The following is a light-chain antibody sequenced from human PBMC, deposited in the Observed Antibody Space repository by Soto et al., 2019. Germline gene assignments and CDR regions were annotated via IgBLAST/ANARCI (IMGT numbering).Light chain of an antibody. V-gene: IGKV3-20*01. J-gene: IGKJ1*01. CDR2: SEA. CDR3: QNYGNSPQT. Sequence: SHPTGAQSLYPGEKATQACSASQSVSSSYVGWYQQKTGQAPRILIYSEACRAAGRPASLSGSDSGTDLYLTISRLEPEDFAVYYCQNYGNSPQTFGQGTKVDIK. CDR1: QSVSSSY.